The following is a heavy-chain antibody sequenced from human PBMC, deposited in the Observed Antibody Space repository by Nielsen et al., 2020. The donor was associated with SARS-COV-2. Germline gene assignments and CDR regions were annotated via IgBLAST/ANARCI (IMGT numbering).Heavy chain of an antibody. CDR3: AGGHDFWSGTQKYYMDV. CDR1: GFTFSSTW. D-gene: IGHD3-3*01. J-gene: IGHJ6*03. Sequence: GESLKISCSASGFTFSSTWMDWVRQAPGQGLEWVSRINPSGSGTDYADSVKGRIAVSRDNAENTVVLQIHSLRVEDTAVYYCAGGHDFWSGTQKYYMDVWGKGTTVTVSS. V-gene: IGHV3-74*01. CDR2: INPSGSGT.